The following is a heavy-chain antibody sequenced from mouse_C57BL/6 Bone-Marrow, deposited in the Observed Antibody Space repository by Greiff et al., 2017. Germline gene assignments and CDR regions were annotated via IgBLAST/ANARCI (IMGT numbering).Heavy chain of an antibody. CDR1: GFTFSSYA. J-gene: IGHJ2*01. CDR3: TRVYYGSSLYFDY. CDR2: ISSGGDYI. V-gene: IGHV5-9-1*02. D-gene: IGHD1-1*01. Sequence: EVKLVESGEGLVKPGGSLKLSCAASGFTFSSYAMSWVRQTPEKRLAWVAYISSGGDYIYYADTVKGRFTISRDNARNTLYLQMSSLKSEDTAMYYCTRVYYGSSLYFDYWGQGTTLTVSS.